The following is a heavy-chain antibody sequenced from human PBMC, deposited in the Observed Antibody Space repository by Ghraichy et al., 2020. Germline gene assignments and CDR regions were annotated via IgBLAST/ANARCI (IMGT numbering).Heavy chain of an antibody. J-gene: IGHJ6*02. Sequence: SETLSLTCTVSGGSISSYYWSWIRQPAGKGLEWIGRIYTSGSTNYNPSLKSRVTMSVDTSKNQFSLKLSSVTAADTAVYYCARDITLNIAAPYGMDVWGQGTTVTVSS. V-gene: IGHV4-4*07. CDR1: GGSISSYY. CDR2: IYTSGST. CDR3: ARDITLNIAAPYGMDV. D-gene: IGHD6-6*01.